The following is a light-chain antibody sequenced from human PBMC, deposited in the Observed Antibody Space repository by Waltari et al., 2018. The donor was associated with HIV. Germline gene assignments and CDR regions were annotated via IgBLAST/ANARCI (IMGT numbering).Light chain of an antibody. V-gene: IGLV1-47*01. CDR2: RID. CDR3: ASWDDSVFGPV. Sequence: QSVLTQPPSASGTPGQRVTISCSGGRSHIGGNFVYWYQRLPGTAPKLLIYRIDQRPSGVPDRFSGSRSGTSASLVISGLRSEDEADYYCASWDDSVFGPVFGGGTKVTVL. CDR1: RSHIGGNF. J-gene: IGLJ2*01.